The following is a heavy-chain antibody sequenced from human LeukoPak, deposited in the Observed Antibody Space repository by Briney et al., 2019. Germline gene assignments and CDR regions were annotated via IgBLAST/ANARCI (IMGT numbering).Heavy chain of an antibody. CDR2: ISSSGRTI. V-gene: IGHV3-11*04. CDR1: GFNFSDYY. J-gene: IGHJ4*02. Sequence: GGSLRLSCAAFGFNFSDYYMSWIRQAPGKGLEWVSYISSSGRTIYYADSVKGRFSISRDNAKNSLYLQMNSPRAEDTAVYYCARPDCSTSNCYEFDSWGQGTLVTVSS. CDR3: ARPDCSTSNCYEFDS. D-gene: IGHD2-2*01.